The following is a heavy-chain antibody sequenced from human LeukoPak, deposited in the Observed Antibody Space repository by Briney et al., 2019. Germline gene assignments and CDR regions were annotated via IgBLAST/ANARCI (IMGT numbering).Heavy chain of an antibody. J-gene: IGHJ4*02. D-gene: IGHD2-2*01. CDR2: ISSSSSYI. CDR3: ARDWIVPAAMPHDY. CDR1: GFTFSSYS. V-gene: IGHV3-21*01. Sequence: GGSLCLSCAASGFTFSSYSLNWVRPAQGKGLEWVTSISSSSSYIYYADSVKGRFTISRDNAKNSLYLQMNSLRAEDTAVYYCARDWIVPAAMPHDYWGQGTLVTVSS.